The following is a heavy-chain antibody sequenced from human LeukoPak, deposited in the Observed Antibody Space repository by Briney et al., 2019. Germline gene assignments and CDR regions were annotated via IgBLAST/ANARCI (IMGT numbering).Heavy chain of an antibody. Sequence: GGSLRLSCAASGFTVSSNYMSWVRQAPGKGLEWVSVIYSGGSTYYADSVKGRFTISRDNAKNTLYLQMNSLRAEDTALYYCARDLVGDNCDTFDCWGQGTLVTVSS. CDR1: GFTVSSNY. J-gene: IGHJ4*02. V-gene: IGHV3-66*01. CDR2: IYSGGST. D-gene: IGHD1-20*01. CDR3: ARDLVGDNCDTFDC.